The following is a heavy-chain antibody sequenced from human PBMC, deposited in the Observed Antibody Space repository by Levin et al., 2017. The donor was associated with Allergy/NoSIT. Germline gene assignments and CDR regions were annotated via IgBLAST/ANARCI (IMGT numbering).Heavy chain of an antibody. V-gene: IGHV5-51*01. CDR3: ARRGCTTTNCPDLTFDI. Sequence: GGSLRLSCTTSGSRFTSFWIGWVRRLPGKGLECMGIIHPSDSDARYSPSFEGQVTMSVDRSTNTAYLQWASLKASDTAIYYCARRGCTTTNCPDLTFDIWGPGTAVTVSS. CDR2: IHPSDSDA. CDR1: GSRFTSFW. D-gene: IGHD2-2*01. J-gene: IGHJ3*02.